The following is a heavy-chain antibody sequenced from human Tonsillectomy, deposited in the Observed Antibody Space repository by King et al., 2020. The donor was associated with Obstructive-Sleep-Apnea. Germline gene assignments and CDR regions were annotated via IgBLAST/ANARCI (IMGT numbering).Heavy chain of an antibody. CDR2: FYHSGPS. Sequence: VQLQESGPGLVKPSETLSLTCSVSGGGSIENYSWSWIRQPPRGGLGWIGDFYHSGPSNNNPSLKSLVSISFDTSNKRISLQMTSVTAADTAVYYGARGGGYSTGWYESMDVWGQGTAVTVSS. V-gene: IGHV4-59*01. J-gene: IGHJ6*02. CDR1: GGGSIENYS. D-gene: IGHD6-19*01. CDR3: ARGGGYSTGWYESMDV.